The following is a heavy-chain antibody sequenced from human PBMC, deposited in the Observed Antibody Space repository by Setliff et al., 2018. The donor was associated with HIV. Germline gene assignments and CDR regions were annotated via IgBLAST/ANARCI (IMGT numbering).Heavy chain of an antibody. J-gene: IGHJ5*02. D-gene: IGHD3-10*01. V-gene: IGHV4-4*09. CDR3: ARRIDNSGSFPDKNWFDT. CDR2: ILTSGST. Sequence: SQTMSLTCTVSGGSISSYCWNWIRQPPGRGLEWIGYILTSGSTKYNPSLQSRVTMSIDTSKNQFSLKLTSVTAGDTAVYYCARRIDNSGSFPDKNWFDTWGQGSLVTVSS. CDR1: GGSISSYC.